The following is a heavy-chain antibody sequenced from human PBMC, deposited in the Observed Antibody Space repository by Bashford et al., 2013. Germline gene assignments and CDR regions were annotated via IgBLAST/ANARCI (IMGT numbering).Heavy chain of an antibody. CDR2: IYYSGST. J-gene: IGHJ3*02. CDR3: ARDYGDYEGAIDAFDI. D-gene: IGHD4-17*01. Sequence: RQPPGKGLEWIGYIYYSGSTYYNPSLKSRVTISVDTSKNQFSLKLSSVTAADTAVYYCARDYGDYEGAIDAFDIWGQGTMVTVSS. V-gene: IGHV4-31*02.